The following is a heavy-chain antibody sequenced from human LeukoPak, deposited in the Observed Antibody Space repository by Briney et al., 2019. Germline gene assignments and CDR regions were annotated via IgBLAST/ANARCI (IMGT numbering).Heavy chain of an antibody. V-gene: IGHV1-46*01. Sequence: ASVKVSCKASGYTFTSYYMHWVRQAPGQGLEWMGIINPSGGSTTYAQKFQGRATTTRDTSTSTVYMELSSLRSEDTAVYYCASDQGSSSWYYYYGMDVWGQGTTVTVSS. CDR3: ASDQGSSSWYYYYGMDV. J-gene: IGHJ6*02. CDR1: GYTFTSYY. CDR2: INPSGGST. D-gene: IGHD6-13*01.